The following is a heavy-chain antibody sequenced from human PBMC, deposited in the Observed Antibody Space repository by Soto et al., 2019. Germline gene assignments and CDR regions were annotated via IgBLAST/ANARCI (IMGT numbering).Heavy chain of an antibody. J-gene: IGHJ4*02. CDR3: ARDAVAGDGLWLLHL. D-gene: IGHD2-21*02. CDR2: LYGNSGGI. Sequence: EVQLLESGGGLIQPGGSLTLSCAASGFTFGSYAMTWVRQAPGKGLESVAGLYGNSGGIQYADSVRGRFTISRDNSNNIVFQHMGRPRGEDAAIYFCARDAVAGDGLWLLHLWGPGTLVAVST. CDR1: GFTFGSYA. V-gene: IGHV3-23*01.